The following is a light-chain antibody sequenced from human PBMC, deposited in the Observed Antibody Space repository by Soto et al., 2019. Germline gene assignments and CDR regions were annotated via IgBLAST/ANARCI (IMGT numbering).Light chain of an antibody. CDR1: NSNIGSNA. CDR3: ATWDDRLTAWV. J-gene: IGLJ3*02. Sequence: QSVLTQSPSVSGAPRQSVNISCPGNNSNIGSNAVHWYQQLPGKAPKLLMYYNDMLPSGVSDRFSGSKSGTSASLAISGLQSEDEGDYYCATWDDRLTAWVFGGGTKLTVL. CDR2: YND. V-gene: IGLV1-36*01.